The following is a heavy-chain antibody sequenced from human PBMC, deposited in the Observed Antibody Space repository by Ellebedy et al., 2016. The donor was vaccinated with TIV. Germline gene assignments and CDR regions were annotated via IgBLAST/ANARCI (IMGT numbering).Heavy chain of an antibody. CDR1: GFTFNSYT. Sequence: GESLKISCATSGFTFNSYTMSWVRQAPGKGLELVSSISGGSSYIYYADSVKGRFTISRDNAENSLFLQMNSLRAEDTAVYYCARGQHSGSYYVYWGQGTLVTVSS. CDR3: ARGQHSGSYYVY. D-gene: IGHD1-26*01. J-gene: IGHJ4*02. V-gene: IGHV3-21*01. CDR2: ISGGSSYI.